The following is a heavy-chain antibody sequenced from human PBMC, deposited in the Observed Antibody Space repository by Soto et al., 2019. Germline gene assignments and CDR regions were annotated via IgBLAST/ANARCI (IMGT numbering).Heavy chain of an antibody. D-gene: IGHD6-19*01. CDR3: ARGVSSDRDSSGWSNWFDP. Sequence: QVQLVQSGAEVKKPGSSVKVSCKASGGTFSSYAISWVRQASGQGLEWMGGIIPIFGTANYAQKFEGRVTITADESTSTAYMELSSLRSEDTAVYYCARGVSSDRDSSGWSNWFDPWGQGTLVTVSS. CDR2: IIPIFGTA. V-gene: IGHV1-69*12. J-gene: IGHJ5*02. CDR1: GGTFSSYA.